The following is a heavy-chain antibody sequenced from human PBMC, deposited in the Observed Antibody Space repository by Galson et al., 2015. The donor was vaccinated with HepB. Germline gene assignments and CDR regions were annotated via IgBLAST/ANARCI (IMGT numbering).Heavy chain of an antibody. CDR1: GGSISSYY. Sequence: ETLSLTCTVSGGSISSYYWSWIRQPPGKGLEWIGYIYYSGSTNYNPSLKSRVTISVDTSKNQFSLKLSSVTAADTAVYYCARVFDYDFWSGHPWAFDIWGQGTMVTVSS. CDR2: IYYSGST. CDR3: ARVFDYDFWSGHPWAFDI. V-gene: IGHV4-59*01. J-gene: IGHJ3*02. D-gene: IGHD3-3*01.